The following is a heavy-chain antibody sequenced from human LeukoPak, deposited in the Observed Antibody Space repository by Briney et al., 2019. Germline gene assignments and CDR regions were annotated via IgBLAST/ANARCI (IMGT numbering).Heavy chain of an antibody. CDR2: IPCRAGKT. V-gene: IGHV3-23*01. Sequence: GGSLRLSCSTSGFTFKNFALMWLRKSPGKGVECVATIPCRAGKTYYADSVQGRFSISRDDSAKTVYLHLNSVRAGDTAIYYCAKVYCSSPRCFLPIDYWGQGTLVTVSS. D-gene: IGHD2-2*01. CDR3: AKVYCSSPRCFLPIDY. J-gene: IGHJ4*02. CDR1: GFTFKNFA.